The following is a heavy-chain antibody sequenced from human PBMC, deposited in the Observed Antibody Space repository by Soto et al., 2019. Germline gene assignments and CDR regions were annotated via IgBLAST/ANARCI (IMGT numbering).Heavy chain of an antibody. CDR1: GFTFSNAW. Sequence: EVQLVESGGGLVKPGGSLRLSCAASGFTFSNAWMSWVRQAPGKGLEWVGRIKSKTDGGTTDYAAPVKGRFTISRDDSKNTLYLQMNSLKTEDTAVYYCTTAISQWGMKSVVVVAASDYWGQGTLVTVSS. V-gene: IGHV3-15*01. CDR2: IKSKTDGGTT. J-gene: IGHJ4*02. D-gene: IGHD2-15*01. CDR3: TTAISQWGMKSVVVVAASDY.